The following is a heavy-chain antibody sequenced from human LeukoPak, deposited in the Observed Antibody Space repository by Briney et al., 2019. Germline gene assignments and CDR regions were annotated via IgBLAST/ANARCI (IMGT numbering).Heavy chain of an antibody. CDR3: ARGPEVVKANWFDP. J-gene: IGHJ5*02. D-gene: IGHD4-23*01. V-gene: IGHV4-34*01. CDR1: GVSFRGYY. Sequence: SETLSLTCAVCGVSFRGYYLSWIRQPPGKGLVGFGEINHSGSTTYNPSLKSRVTISVDTSKNQFSLKLSSVTAADTAVYYCARGPEVVKANWFDPWGQGTLVTVSS. CDR2: INHSGST.